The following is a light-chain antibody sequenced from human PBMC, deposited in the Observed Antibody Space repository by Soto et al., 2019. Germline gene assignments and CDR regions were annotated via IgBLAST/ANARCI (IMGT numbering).Light chain of an antibody. CDR3: QQYINYSWT. J-gene: IGKJ1*01. V-gene: IGKV1-5*03. CDR1: QSINNW. CDR2: KAS. Sequence: DIPMTQSASILSASVGDRVTITYRASQSINNWLAWYQQRPGKAPKLLIYKASNLESGVPSRFSGSGFGTEFTLTISSLQPDDFATYYCQQYINYSWTFGQGTKVEI.